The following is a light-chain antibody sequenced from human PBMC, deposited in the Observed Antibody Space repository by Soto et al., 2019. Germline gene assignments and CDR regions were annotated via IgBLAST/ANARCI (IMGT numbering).Light chain of an antibody. CDR2: DAS. CDR3: QQYGLRGT. Sequence: DIQMTQSPSTLSAFVGDRVTITCRASQTIRNYLAWYQQKPGKAPDLLIYDASSLENEVPSRFSGSGFGTEFTLTISSLQPDDSATYYCQQYGLRGTFGQGTKVEI. J-gene: IGKJ1*01. CDR1: QTIRNY. V-gene: IGKV1-5*01.